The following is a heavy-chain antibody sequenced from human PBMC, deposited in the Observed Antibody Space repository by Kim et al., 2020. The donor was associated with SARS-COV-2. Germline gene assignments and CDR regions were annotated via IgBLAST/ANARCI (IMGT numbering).Heavy chain of an antibody. J-gene: IGHJ5*02. CDR1: GGSISSSSYY. V-gene: IGHV4-39*01. CDR2: IYYSGST. Sequence: SETLSLTCTVSGGSISSSSYYWGWIRQPPGKGLEWIGSIYYSGSTYYNPSLKSRVTISVDTSKNQFSLKLSSVTAADTAVYYCARHNFYDFRPNWFDPWGQGTLVTVSS. D-gene: IGHD3-3*01. CDR3: ARHNFYDFRPNWFDP.